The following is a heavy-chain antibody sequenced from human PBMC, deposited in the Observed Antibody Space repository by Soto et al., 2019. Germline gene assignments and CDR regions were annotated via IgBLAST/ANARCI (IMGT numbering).Heavy chain of an antibody. V-gene: IGHV3-23*01. CDR1: GFTFSSYA. Sequence: GGSLRLSCAASGFTFSSYAMSWVRQAPGKGLEWVSAISGSGGSTYYADSVKGRFTISRDNSKNTLYLQMNSLRAEDTAVYYCAKVMDFGSGYRYYFDDWGQGTLVIVSS. CDR2: ISGSGGST. J-gene: IGHJ4*02. CDR3: AKVMDFGSGYRYYFDD. D-gene: IGHD3-3*01.